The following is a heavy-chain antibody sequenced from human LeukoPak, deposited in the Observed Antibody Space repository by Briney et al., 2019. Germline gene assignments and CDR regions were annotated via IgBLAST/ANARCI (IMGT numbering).Heavy chain of an antibody. V-gene: IGHV1-18*04. Sequence: ASVKVSCKASGYTFTSYGISCVRQAAGQGLEWMGWISDYNGNKNYAQKLQGRVTMTTDTSTITGYMEMRSLRSDDTAVYYGARNGGYDILTGYDFDYWGQGTLVTVSS. CDR1: GYTFTSYG. J-gene: IGHJ4*02. CDR3: ARNGGYDILTGYDFDY. CDR2: ISDYNGNK. D-gene: IGHD3-9*01.